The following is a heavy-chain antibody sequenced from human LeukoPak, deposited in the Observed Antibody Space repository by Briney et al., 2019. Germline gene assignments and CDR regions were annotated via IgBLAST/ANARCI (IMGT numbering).Heavy chain of an antibody. CDR1: GGSISSYY. CDR3: ARGRGASYFYF. CDR2: IYYSGST. Sequence: SETLSLTCTVSGGSISSYYWSWIRQPPGKGLEWIGYIYYSGSTNYNPSLKRRVTISVDPSKNQFSLKLTSVTAADTAVYYCARGRGASYFYFWGQGTLVRVSS. V-gene: IGHV4-59*01. J-gene: IGHJ4*02. D-gene: IGHD3-10*01.